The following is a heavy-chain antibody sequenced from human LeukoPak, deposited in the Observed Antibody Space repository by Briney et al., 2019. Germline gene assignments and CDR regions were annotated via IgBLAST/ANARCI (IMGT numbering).Heavy chain of an antibody. D-gene: IGHD1-26*01. J-gene: IGHJ4*02. Sequence: GASVKVSCKASGYTFTGYSMHWVRQAPGQGLEWMGWINPDSGGTNYAQKFQGRVTMTRDTSISTAYMELSRLTSDDTAVYYCARDSYRGSYYYWGQGTLVTVSS. V-gene: IGHV1-2*02. CDR2: INPDSGGT. CDR1: GYTFTGYS. CDR3: ARDSYRGSYYY.